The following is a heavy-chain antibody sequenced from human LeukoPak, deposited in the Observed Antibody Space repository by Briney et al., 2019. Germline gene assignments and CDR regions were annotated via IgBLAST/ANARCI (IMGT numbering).Heavy chain of an antibody. V-gene: IGHV3-23*01. D-gene: IGHD5-18*01. CDR1: AFTFRSYA. CDR3: AKGAASRGYTYVAN. CDR2: VSGSGGST. J-gene: IGHJ4*02. Sequence: HSGGSLRLSCAASAFTFRSYAMIWVRQAPGKGLEWVSTVSGSGGSTYYADSVKGRFTISRDNSNNTLYLQMNSLRAEDTAVYYCAKGAASRGYTYVANWGQGTLVTVSP.